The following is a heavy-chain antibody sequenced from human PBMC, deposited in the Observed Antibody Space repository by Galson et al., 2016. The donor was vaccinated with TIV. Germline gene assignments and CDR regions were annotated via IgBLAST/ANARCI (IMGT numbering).Heavy chain of an antibody. CDR2: IWFDGSND. D-gene: IGHD1-1*01. CDR1: GFTFSSHG. Sequence: LRLSCATSGFTFSSHGMHWVRQAPGKGLEWVAVIWFDGSNDRYADSVKGRFTISRDNSENTLYLQMNSLRAEDTAMYYCARGELATTKILFDYWGQGTLVTVSS. J-gene: IGHJ4*02. CDR3: ARGELATTKILFDY. V-gene: IGHV3-33*01.